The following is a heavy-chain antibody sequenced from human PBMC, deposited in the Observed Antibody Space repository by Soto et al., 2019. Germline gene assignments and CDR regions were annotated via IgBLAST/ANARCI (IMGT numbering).Heavy chain of an antibody. D-gene: IGHD6-13*01. CDR3: ASMQSSSRHRTNYYGYGLDG. CDR2: IYYSGST. Sequence: SEPLALTCTVSCGSISSYYWSWIRQPPGKGLEWIGYIYYSGSTNYNPSLKSRVTISVDTSKNQFSLKLSSVTAADTAVYYRASMQSSSRHRTNYYGYGLDGWGPGITFS. CDR1: CGSISSYY. J-gene: IGHJ6*02. V-gene: IGHV4-59*01.